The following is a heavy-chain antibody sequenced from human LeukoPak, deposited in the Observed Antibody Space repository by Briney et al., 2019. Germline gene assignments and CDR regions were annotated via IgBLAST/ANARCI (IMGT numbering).Heavy chain of an antibody. Sequence: SGTLSLTCAVSGGSISSSNWWSWVRQPPGKGLEWIGEIYHSGSTNYNPSLKSRVTISVDTSKNQFSLKLSSVTAADTAVYYCARVRGFFAEYFDYWGQGTLVTVSS. CDR3: ARVRGFFAEYFDY. V-gene: IGHV4-4*02. CDR2: IYHSGST. J-gene: IGHJ4*02. D-gene: IGHD3-3*01. CDR1: GGSISSSNW.